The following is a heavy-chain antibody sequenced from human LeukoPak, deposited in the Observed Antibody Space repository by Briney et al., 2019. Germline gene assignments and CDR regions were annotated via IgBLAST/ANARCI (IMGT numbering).Heavy chain of an antibody. CDR1: GGTFSKYA. CDR2: IIPILGIA. V-gene: IGHV1-69*04. D-gene: IGHD1-26*01. CDR3: ARDAEYSGSYRY. J-gene: IGHJ4*02. Sequence: SVKVSCKAFGGTFSKYAINWVRQAPGQGLEWVGRIIPILGIANSGQKFQGRVTITADKSTNTAYMELISLRSDDTAVYYCARDAEYSGSYRYWGQGTLVTVSS.